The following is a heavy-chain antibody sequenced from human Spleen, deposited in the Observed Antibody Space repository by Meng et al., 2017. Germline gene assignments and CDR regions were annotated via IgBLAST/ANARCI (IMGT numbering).Heavy chain of an antibody. CDR3: ARGLLLAALRN. D-gene: IGHD6-6*01. J-gene: IGHJ4*02. CDR2: INHSGGT. V-gene: IGHV4-34*01. CDR1: GGSFSGYY. Sequence: QGQLQQWGAGLLKPSEALFLTCAVYGGSFSGYYWSWIRQPPGKGLEWIGEINHSGGTNYNPSLKSRVTISVDMSKNQFSLKLSSVTAADTAVYYCARGLLLAALRNWGQGTLVTVSS.